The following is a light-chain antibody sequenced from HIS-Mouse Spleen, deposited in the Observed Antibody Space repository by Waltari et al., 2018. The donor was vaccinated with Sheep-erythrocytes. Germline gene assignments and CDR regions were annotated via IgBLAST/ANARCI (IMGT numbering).Light chain of an antibody. V-gene: IGLV1-44*01. CDR1: RSNIGCNP. CDR3: AAWDDSLNGVV. CDR2: SNN. J-gene: IGLJ2*01. Sequence: QSVLTQPPSPSASPGLGFTIPCSVSRSNIGCNPGNWYQRPPGTAPKLLNYSNNQRPSGVPDRFSGSKSGTSASLAISGLQSEDEADYYCAAWDDSLNGVVFGGGTKLTVL.